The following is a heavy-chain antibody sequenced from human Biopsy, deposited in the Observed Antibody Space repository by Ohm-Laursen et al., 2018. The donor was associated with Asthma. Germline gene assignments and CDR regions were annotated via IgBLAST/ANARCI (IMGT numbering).Heavy chain of an antibody. Sequence: SLRLSCSASGFTFSNYGMHWVRQAPGKGLEWVAGIFFDGSNKYYADSVKGRFTISRDNSKDALYLQVNSLRGDDTAVYYCARGKTWGRSYYFDYWGQGTLVTVSS. CDR1: GFTFSNYG. CDR2: IFFDGSNK. CDR3: ARGKTWGRSYYFDY. D-gene: IGHD6-6*01. J-gene: IGHJ4*02. V-gene: IGHV3-30*03.